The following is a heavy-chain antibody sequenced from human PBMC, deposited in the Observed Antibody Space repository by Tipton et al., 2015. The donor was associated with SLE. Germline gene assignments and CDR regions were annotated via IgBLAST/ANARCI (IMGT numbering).Heavy chain of an antibody. CDR2: INHSGST. V-gene: IGHV4-34*01. CDR1: GGSFSGYY. Sequence: TLSLTCAVYGGSFSGYYWSWIRQPPGKGLEWIGEINHSGSTNYNPSLKSRVTISVDTSKNQFSLKLRSVTAADTAVYYCAREREVAGLPGWFDPWGQGTLVTVSS. D-gene: IGHD6-19*01. CDR3: AREREVAGLPGWFDP. J-gene: IGHJ5*02.